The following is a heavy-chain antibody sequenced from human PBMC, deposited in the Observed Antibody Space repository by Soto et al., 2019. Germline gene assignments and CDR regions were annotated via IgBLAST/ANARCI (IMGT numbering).Heavy chain of an antibody. CDR3: ARHTYDSSGYYSFDY. CDR1: GGSISSYY. J-gene: IGHJ4*02. Sequence: SETLSLTCTVSGGSISSYYWSWIRQPPGKGLEWIGYIYYSGSTNYNPSLKSRVTISVDTSKNQFSLKLSSVTAAGTAVYYCARHTYDSSGYYSFDYWGQGTLVTVSS. CDR2: IYYSGST. V-gene: IGHV4-59*01. D-gene: IGHD3-22*01.